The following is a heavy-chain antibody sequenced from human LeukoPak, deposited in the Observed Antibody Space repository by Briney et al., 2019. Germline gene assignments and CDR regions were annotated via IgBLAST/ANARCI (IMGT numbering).Heavy chain of an antibody. CDR3: ARQGDGGRAYDH. CDR1: GGFISSSSYY. V-gene: IGHV4-39*01. Sequence: PSETLSLTCTVSGGFISSSSYYWGWIRLPPGKGLEWIGTISDSGNTYYNPSLRSRVTISEDTSKNQFSLKLTSVTAADTAVYYCARQGDGGRAYDHWGQGTLVTVSS. D-gene: IGHD4-23*01. J-gene: IGHJ4*02. CDR2: ISDSGNT.